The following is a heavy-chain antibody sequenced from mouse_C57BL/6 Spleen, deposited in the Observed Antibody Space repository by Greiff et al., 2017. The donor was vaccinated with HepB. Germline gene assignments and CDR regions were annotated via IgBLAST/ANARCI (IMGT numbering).Heavy chain of an antibody. CDR1: GYTFTDYY. D-gene: IGHD1-1*01. V-gene: IGHV1-19*01. Sequence: EVKLLESGPVLVKPGASVKMSCKASGYTFTDYYMNWVKQSHGKSLEWIGVINPYNGGTSYNQKFKGKATLTVDKSSSTAYMELNSLTSEDSAVYYCARGSRALPWFAYWGQGTLVTVSA. CDR2: INPYNGGT. CDR3: ARGSRALPWFAY. J-gene: IGHJ3*01.